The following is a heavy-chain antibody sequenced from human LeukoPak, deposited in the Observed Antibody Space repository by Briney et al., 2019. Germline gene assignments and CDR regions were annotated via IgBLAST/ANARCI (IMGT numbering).Heavy chain of an antibody. Sequence: SVKVSCKASGGTFSSYAISWVRQAPGQELEWMGGIIPIFGTANYAQKFQGRVTITADESTSTAYMELSSLRSEDTAVYYCAREIDYGDGIYYYYGMAVWGKGTTVTVSS. V-gene: IGHV1-69*13. CDR2: IIPIFGTA. CDR3: AREIDYGDGIYYYYGMAV. CDR1: GGTFSSYA. D-gene: IGHD4-17*01. J-gene: IGHJ6*04.